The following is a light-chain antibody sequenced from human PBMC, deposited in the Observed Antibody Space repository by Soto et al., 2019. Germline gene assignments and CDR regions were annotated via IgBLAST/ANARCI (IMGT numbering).Light chain of an antibody. J-gene: IGKJ2*01. CDR3: QQYENIPYT. Sequence: DIQMTQSPTSLSAPVGDRVTITCRASQDIKNYLNWFQQKAGKPPKFLIYDASNLDTGVPSRFSGSGSGTHFTLTINNLQPEDVATYYCQQYENIPYTFGQGTKLEI. V-gene: IGKV1-33*01. CDR2: DAS. CDR1: QDIKNY.